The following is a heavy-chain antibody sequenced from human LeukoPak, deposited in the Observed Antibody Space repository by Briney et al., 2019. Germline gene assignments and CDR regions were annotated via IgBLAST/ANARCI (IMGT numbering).Heavy chain of an antibody. CDR3: AKENWNYGGYFDY. D-gene: IGHD1-7*01. Sequence: GGSLRLSCAASGFTFSSYGMHWVRQAPGKGLEWVAVISYDGSNKYYADSVKGRFTISRDNSRNTLYLQMNSLRAEDTAVYYCAKENWNYGGYFDYWGQGTLSPSPQ. CDR2: ISYDGSNK. V-gene: IGHV3-30*18. CDR1: GFTFSSYG. J-gene: IGHJ4*02.